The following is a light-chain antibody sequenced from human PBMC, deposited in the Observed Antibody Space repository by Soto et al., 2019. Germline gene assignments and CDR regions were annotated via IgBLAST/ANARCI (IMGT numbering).Light chain of an antibody. J-gene: IGKJ1*01. CDR2: KMS. CDR1: QSISAW. Sequence: DIQMTQSPSTLFASVGATVTITCQASQSISAWLAWYQQRPGKAPKLLIYKMSASERGVPSRFSGSGSGTEFTLTISSLQPEDFATYYCQQYNSSPWTFGQGTKVDIK. V-gene: IGKV1-5*03. CDR3: QQYNSSPWT.